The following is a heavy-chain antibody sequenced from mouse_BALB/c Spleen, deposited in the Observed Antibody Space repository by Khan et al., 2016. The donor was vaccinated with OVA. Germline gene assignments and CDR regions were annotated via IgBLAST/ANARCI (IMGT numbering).Heavy chain of an antibody. Sequence: QVQLKQSGPVLVKPGASVKMSCKASGYTFTDYIINWVRQRTGQGLEWIGQIYPGSGSTYSNEKFKGKATLTADKSSNTAYMQLRSLTSEDSAVYFCARSGYGSLAYWGQGTTLTVSS. D-gene: IGHD1-1*01. J-gene: IGHJ2*01. CDR1: GYTFTDYI. V-gene: IGHV1-77*01. CDR2: IYPGSGST. CDR3: ARSGYGSLAY.